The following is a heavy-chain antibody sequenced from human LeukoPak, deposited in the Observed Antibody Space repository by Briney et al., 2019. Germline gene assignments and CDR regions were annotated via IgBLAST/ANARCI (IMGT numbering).Heavy chain of an antibody. CDR3: AREYCSGGSCYSYYYYNYMDV. Sequence: PSETLSLTCTVSGGSISSSSYYWGWIRQPPGKGPEWIGSIHYSGSTNYNPSLKSRVTISVDTSKNQFSLKLSSVTAADTAVYYCAREYCSGGSCYSYYYYNYMDVWGKGTTVTVSS. CDR2: IHYSGST. V-gene: IGHV4-39*07. J-gene: IGHJ6*03. CDR1: GGSISSSSYY. D-gene: IGHD2-15*01.